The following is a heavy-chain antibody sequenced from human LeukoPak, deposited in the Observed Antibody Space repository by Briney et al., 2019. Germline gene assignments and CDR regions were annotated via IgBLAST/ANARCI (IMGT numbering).Heavy chain of an antibody. J-gene: IGHJ3*01. CDR1: GFTFSYYS. CDR3: AKDAVDASGRTNAFDV. D-gene: IGHD3-10*01. CDR2: ISGGADHT. V-gene: IGHV3-23*01. Sequence: GGSLRLSCAASGFTFSYYSMNWVRQAPGKGLEWVSAISGGADHTYYADSVRGRFTISGDNSQNFLYLQMNYLRAEDTALYYCAKDAVDASGRTNAFDVWGQGAMVTVSS.